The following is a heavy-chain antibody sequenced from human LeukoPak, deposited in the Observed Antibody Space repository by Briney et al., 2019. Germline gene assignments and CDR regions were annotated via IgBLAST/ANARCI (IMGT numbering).Heavy chain of an antibody. CDR2: IIPILGIA. CDR3: ARVSGFGESYYYYYGMDV. Sequence: SVKVSCKASGGTFSSYAISWVRQAPGQGLEWMGRIIPILGIANYAQKFQGRVTITADKSTSTAYMELSGLRSEDTAVYCCARVSGFGESYYYYYGMDVWGQGTTVTVSS. CDR1: GGTFSSYA. V-gene: IGHV1-69*04. J-gene: IGHJ6*02. D-gene: IGHD3-10*01.